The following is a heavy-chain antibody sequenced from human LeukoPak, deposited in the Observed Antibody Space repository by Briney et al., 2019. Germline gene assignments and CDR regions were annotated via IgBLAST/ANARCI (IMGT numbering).Heavy chain of an antibody. CDR1: GYTFTSYG. Sequence: GASVKVSCKASGYTFTSYGISWVRQAPGQGLEWMGWISAYNGNTNYAQKLQGRVTMTTDTSTSTAYMELRSLRSDDTAVYYCARGRNYYDGSGLPFDYWGQGTLVTVSS. CDR3: ARGRNYYDGSGLPFDY. CDR2: ISAYNGNT. J-gene: IGHJ4*02. D-gene: IGHD3-22*01. V-gene: IGHV1-18*01.